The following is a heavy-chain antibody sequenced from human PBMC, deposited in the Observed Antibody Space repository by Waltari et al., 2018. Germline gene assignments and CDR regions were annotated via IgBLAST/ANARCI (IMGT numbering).Heavy chain of an antibody. CDR2: INTDGSST. D-gene: IGHD3-10*01. Sequence: EVQLVESGGGLVQPGGSLRLSCAASGFTFSSYWMHWVRQAPGKGLVWGSRINTDGSSTSYADSVKGRFTISRDNAKNTLYLQMNSLRAEDTAVYYCARGSGSYNMDVWGKGTTVTVSS. CDR1: GFTFSSYW. CDR3: ARGSGSYNMDV. J-gene: IGHJ6*03. V-gene: IGHV3-74*01.